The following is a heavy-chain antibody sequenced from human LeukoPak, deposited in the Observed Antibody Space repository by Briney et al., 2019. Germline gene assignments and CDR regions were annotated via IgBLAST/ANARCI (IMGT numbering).Heavy chain of an antibody. D-gene: IGHD2-2*01. CDR2: INLSTGDT. V-gene: IGHV1-2*02. Sequence: ASVKVSCKPSGYIFIGYYMHWMRQAPGQGLEWMGWINLSTGDTNYAQKFQGRVTMTRDTSIRTAYMEMSRLRYDDTALYYCAIWAGGNAPVASSDYWGQGTLVTVSS. CDR3: AIWAGGNAPVASSDY. CDR1: GYIFIGYY. J-gene: IGHJ4*02.